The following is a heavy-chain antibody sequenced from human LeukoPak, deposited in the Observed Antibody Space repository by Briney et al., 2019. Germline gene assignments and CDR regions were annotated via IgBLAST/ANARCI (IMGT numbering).Heavy chain of an antibody. CDR3: AKDQFPHPTSGFDP. D-gene: IGHD6-6*01. J-gene: IGHJ5*02. V-gene: IGHV3-23*01. CDR1: GLTFSSYA. Sequence: GGSLRLSCAASGLTFSSYAMSWVRQAPGKGLEWVSAISGSGGSTYYADSVEGRFTISRDNSKNTLYLQMNSLRAEDTAVYYCAKDQFPHPTSGFDPWGQGTLVTVSS. CDR2: ISGSGGST.